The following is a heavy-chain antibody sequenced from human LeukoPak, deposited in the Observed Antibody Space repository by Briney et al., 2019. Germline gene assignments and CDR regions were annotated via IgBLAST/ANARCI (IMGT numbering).Heavy chain of an antibody. CDR2: ISNDGSKK. V-gene: IGHV3-30*18. CDR3: AKDRYSYAFEYSDS. D-gene: IGHD5-18*01. CDR1: GFTFSSYG. J-gene: IGHJ4*02. Sequence: GGSLRLSCAASGFTFSSYGMHWVRQAPGEGLDWVAVISNDGSKKYYADSVKGRFTISRDNSKSTLSLQVSSLRTEDTAVYYCAKDRYSYAFEYSDSWGQGTLVTVSS.